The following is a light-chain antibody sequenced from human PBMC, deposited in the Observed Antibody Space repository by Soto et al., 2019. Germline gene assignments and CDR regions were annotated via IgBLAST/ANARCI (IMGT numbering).Light chain of an antibody. CDR2: QTS. J-gene: IGKJ1*01. Sequence: EIVLTQSPATLSSFPGDRVTLSCRASQSINTRLAWYQHRPGQAPRLLIYQTSIRAAGLPASFGASGSGTDFPLTISDLHPEASALYYCHQRQSWPRTFGQGTKVHI. CDR3: HQRQSWPRT. CDR1: QSINTR. V-gene: IGKV3-11*01.